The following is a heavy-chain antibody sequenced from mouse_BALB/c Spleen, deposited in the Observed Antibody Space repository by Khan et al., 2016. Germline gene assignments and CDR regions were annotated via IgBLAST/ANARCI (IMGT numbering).Heavy chain of an antibody. CDR1: GYSFTNYG. J-gene: IGHJ2*01. Sequence: QIQLVQSGPELKKPGETVKISCKASGYSFTNYGMNWVKQAPGQGLKWMGWINTYTGEPTYPDDFKGRFAFSLETSASTAFLQINNLKNEDMATYFCARGGGDYFDYWGQGTTLTVSS. CDR2: INTYTGEP. CDR3: ARGGGDYFDY. V-gene: IGHV9-1*02.